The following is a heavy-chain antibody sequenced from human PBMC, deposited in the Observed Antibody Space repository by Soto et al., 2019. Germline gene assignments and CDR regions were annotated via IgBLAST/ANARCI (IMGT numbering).Heavy chain of an antibody. D-gene: IGHD3-10*01. Sequence: QVQLVESGGGVVQPGRSLRLSCAGSGFSFSSYAVHWVRQAPGKGLEWVAVMSYDDSKINYADSVKGRFTISRDNSKNTFFLQLNGLRPEDTAVYFCAKDRGSGTLRYYGMDVWGQGTTVTVS. CDR2: MSYDDSKI. J-gene: IGHJ6*02. CDR1: GFSFSSYA. CDR3: AKDRGSGTLRYYGMDV. V-gene: IGHV3-30*18.